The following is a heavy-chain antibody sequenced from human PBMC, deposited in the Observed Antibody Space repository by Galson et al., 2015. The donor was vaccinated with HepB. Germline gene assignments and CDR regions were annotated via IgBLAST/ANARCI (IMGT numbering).Heavy chain of an antibody. Sequence: SVKVSCKAPGYTFTSYYMHWVRQAPGQGLEWMGIINPSGGSTSYAQKFQGRVTMTRDTSTSTVYMELSSLRSEDTAVYYCARDLGYYGSGSSPKSLDYYYYGMDVWGQGTTVTVSS. D-gene: IGHD3-10*01. CDR3: ARDLGYYGSGSSPKSLDYYYYGMDV. J-gene: IGHJ6*02. CDR1: GYTFTSYY. V-gene: IGHV1-46*01. CDR2: INPSGGST.